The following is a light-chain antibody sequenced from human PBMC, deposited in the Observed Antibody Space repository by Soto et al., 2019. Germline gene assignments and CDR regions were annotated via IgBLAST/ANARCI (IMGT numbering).Light chain of an antibody. Sequence: QSALTQPASVSGSPGQSITISCTGTSSDVGSYNLVSWYQQYPDKAPKLMIYEVTKRPSGVSNRYSGSKSGNTASLTVSGLQSEDEADYYFCSYAGSSTLVFGTGTKVTVL. CDR3: CSYAGSSTLV. J-gene: IGLJ1*01. V-gene: IGLV2-23*02. CDR2: EVT. CDR1: SSDVGSYNL.